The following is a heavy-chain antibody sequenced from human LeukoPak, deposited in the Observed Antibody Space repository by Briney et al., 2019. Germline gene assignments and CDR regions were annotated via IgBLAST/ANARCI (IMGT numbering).Heavy chain of an antibody. D-gene: IGHD6-19*01. J-gene: IGHJ6*03. CDR2: IYTSGST. V-gene: IGHV4-61*02. CDR1: GGSISSGSYY. Sequence: PSETLSLTCTVSGGSISSGSYYWSWIRQPAGKGLEWIGRIYTSGSTNYNPSLKSRVTISVDTSKNQFSLKLSSVTAADTAVYYCARQHSSGWLEHYYYYYYMDVWGKGTTVTISS. CDR3: ARQHSSGWLEHYYYYYYMDV.